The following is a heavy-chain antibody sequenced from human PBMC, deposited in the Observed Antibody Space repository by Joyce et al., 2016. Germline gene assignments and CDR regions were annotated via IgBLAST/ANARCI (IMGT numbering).Heavy chain of an antibody. J-gene: IGHJ5*02. Sequence: EVQLVQSGAEVKKPGESLKISCKASGYDFNNYWIVWVRQMPGKGLEWMGITWPGDSDTIYNPAFQGQVTNSVDKTPTTAYLQWNNVTASDTAKYYCARRAWTCTLLKCHLDTWGQGTQVTVSS. CDR3: ARRAWTCTLLKCHLDT. D-gene: IGHD5/OR15-5a*01. V-gene: IGHV5-51*01. CDR2: TWPGDSDT. CDR1: GYDFNNYW.